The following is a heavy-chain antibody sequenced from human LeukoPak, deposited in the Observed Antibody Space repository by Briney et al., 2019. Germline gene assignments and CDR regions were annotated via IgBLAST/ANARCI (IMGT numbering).Heavy chain of an antibody. CDR2: ISSGSSTK. J-gene: IGHJ4*02. V-gene: IGHV3-48*03. D-gene: IGHD4/OR15-4a*01. CDR3: ARETRGANSGSLDY. Sequence: PGGSLRLSCAASGFTFSSYEMNWVRQGPGKGLESVSYISSGSSTKYYADSVKGRFTISRDKAKNSLYLQMNSLRAEDTAVYYCARETRGANSGSLDYWGQGTLVTVSS. CDR1: GFTFSSYE.